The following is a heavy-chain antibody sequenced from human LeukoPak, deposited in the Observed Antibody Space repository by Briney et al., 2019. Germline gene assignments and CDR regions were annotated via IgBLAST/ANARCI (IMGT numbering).Heavy chain of an antibody. J-gene: IGHJ4*02. CDR1: GVSISSNLW. CDR3: ARGGDRSFDY. CDR2: IHHSGSI. D-gene: IGHD3-10*01. Sequence: PSGTLSLTCAVSGVSISSNLWWTWVRQPPGKGLEWIAEIHHSGSINYNPSLKSRVTISVDKAKNQFSLNLSSVTAADTAVYYCARGGDRSFDYWGQGTLVTVSS. V-gene: IGHV4-4*02.